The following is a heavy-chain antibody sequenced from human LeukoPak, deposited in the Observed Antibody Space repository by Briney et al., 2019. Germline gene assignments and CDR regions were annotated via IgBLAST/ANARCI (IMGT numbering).Heavy chain of an antibody. CDR3: ARDRSRDSGYYSDYYYYGMDV. CDR2: ISSSSSYI. V-gene: IGHV3-21*01. CDR1: GFTFSSYS. D-gene: IGHD3-22*01. Sequence: GGSLRLSCAASGFTFSSYSMNWVRQAPGKGLEWVSSISSSSSYIYYADSVKGRFTISRDNAKNSLYLQMNSLRAEDTAVYYCARDRSRDSGYYSDYYYYGMDVWGQGTTVTVSS. J-gene: IGHJ6*02.